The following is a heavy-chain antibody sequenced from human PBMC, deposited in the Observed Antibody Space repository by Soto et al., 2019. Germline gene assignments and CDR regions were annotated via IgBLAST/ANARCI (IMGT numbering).Heavy chain of an antibody. CDR1: GFTFSSYG. J-gene: IGHJ4*02. CDR3: AKVPIPYGSGSYYPFDY. V-gene: IGHV3-30*18. D-gene: IGHD3-10*01. CDR2: ISYDGSNK. Sequence: PGGPLRLSCAASGFTFSSYGMHWVRQAPGKGLEWVAVISYDGSNKYYADSVKGRFTISRDNSKNTLYLQMNSLRAEDTAVYYCAKVPIPYGSGSYYPFDYWGQGTLVTVSS.